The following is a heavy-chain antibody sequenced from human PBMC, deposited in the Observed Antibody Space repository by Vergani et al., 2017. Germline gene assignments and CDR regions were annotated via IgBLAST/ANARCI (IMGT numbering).Heavy chain of an antibody. V-gene: IGHV3-30*18. CDR3: AEGQGYCSSTSCPTVYYYYGMDV. D-gene: IGHD2-2*01. CDR1: GFTFSSYG. CDR2: ISYDGSNK. Sequence: QVQLVESGGGVVQPGRSLRLSCAASGFTFSSYGMHWVRQAPGKGLEWVAVISYDGSNKYYADSVKGRFTISRDNSKNTLYLQMNSLRAEDTAVYYCAEGQGYCSSTSCPTVYYYYGMDVWGQGTTVTVSS. J-gene: IGHJ6*02.